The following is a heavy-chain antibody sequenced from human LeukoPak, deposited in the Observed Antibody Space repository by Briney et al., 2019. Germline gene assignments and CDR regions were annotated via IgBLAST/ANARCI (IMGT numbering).Heavy chain of an antibody. CDR1: GGSFSGYY. V-gene: IGHV4-34*01. CDR2: INHSVST. D-gene: IGHD3-10*01. Sequence: SETLSLTCAVYGGSFSGYYWSWLRQPPRKGREWIGEINHSVSTNYNPSLKSRVTISVDTSKNQFSLKLSSVTAADTAVYYCARGIPARYGSGSRCNYWGQGTLVTVSS. CDR3: ARGIPARYGSGSRCNY. J-gene: IGHJ4*02.